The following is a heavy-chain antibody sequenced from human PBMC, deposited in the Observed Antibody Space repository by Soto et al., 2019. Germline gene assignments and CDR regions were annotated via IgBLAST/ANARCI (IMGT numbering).Heavy chain of an antibody. CDR3: VRDTAYCSGGTCYSSHDMDV. CDR2: ISYDGGNK. V-gene: IGHV3-30*04. D-gene: IGHD2-15*01. J-gene: IGHJ6*02. Sequence: GSLRLSCAASGFTFSSYAMHWVRQAPGKGLEWVAVISYDGGNKYYADSVKGRFTISRDNSKNTLYLEMNSLRVEDTAVYHCVRDTAYCSGGTCYSSHDMDVWGQGTTVTVSS. CDR1: GFTFSSYA.